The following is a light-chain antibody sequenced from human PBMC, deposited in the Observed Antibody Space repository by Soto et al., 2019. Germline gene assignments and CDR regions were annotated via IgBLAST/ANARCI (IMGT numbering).Light chain of an antibody. Sequence: QSALTQPRSVSGSPGQSVTISCTGTSSDVGGYNSVSWYQQHPGEVPKLIMYDVTERPSGVPDRFSGSKSGNTASLTISGLHTEDEADYYCCSFAGYFTVIFGGGTKLTVL. CDR1: SSDVGGYNS. CDR2: DVT. CDR3: CSFAGYFTVI. V-gene: IGLV2-11*01. J-gene: IGLJ2*01.